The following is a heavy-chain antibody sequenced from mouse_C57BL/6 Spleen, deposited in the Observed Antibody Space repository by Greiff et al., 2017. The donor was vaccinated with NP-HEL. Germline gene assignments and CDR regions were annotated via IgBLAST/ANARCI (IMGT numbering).Heavy chain of an antibody. CDR1: GYTFTSYW. CDR3: ARDNYGNYGGY. Sequence: VQLQQPGAELVRPGTSVKLSCKASGYTFTSYWMHWVKQRPGQGLEWIGVIDPSDSYTNYNQKFKGKATLTVDTSSSTAYMQLSSLTSEDSAVYYCARDNYGNYGGYWGQGTTLTVSS. D-gene: IGHD2-1*01. J-gene: IGHJ2*01. CDR2: IDPSDSYT. V-gene: IGHV1-59*01.